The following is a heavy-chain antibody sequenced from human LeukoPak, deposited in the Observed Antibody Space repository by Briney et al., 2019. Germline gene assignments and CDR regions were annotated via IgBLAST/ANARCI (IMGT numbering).Heavy chain of an antibody. D-gene: IGHD3-10*01. J-gene: IGHJ4*02. CDR3: AKGSWVTMVRGIMTNYFDY. V-gene: IGHV3-23*01. CDR2: ISGSGGST. Sequence: GGSLRLSCAASGFTFSSYAMSWVRQAPGKGLEWVSGISGSGGSTYYADSVKGRFTISRENSKNTLYLHMSSLRAEDTAVYYCAKGSWVTMVRGIMTNYFDYWGQGTLVTVSS. CDR1: GFTFSSYA.